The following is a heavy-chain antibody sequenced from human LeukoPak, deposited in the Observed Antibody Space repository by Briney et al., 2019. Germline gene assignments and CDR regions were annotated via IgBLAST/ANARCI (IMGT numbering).Heavy chain of an antibody. CDR2: ISYDGSNK. V-gene: IGHV3-30*18. D-gene: IGHD6-19*01. J-gene: IGHJ4*02. CDR1: GFTFSSYD. CDR3: AKISLGIAVAVTHY. Sequence: GGSLRVSCAASGFTFSSYDMHWVRQAPGKGLEWVAVISYDGSNKYYADSVKGRVTIFRDNSKNTLYLQMNSLRAEDTAVYYCAKISLGIAVAVTHYWGQGTMLIVSS.